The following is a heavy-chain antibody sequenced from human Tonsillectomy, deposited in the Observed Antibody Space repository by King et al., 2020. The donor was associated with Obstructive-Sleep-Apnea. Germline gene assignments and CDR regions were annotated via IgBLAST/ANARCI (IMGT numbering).Heavy chain of an antibody. CDR3: ARQVFDSLLSTYFFDY. CDR2: IYSGGTT. CDR1: WFTVSSDY. J-gene: IGHJ4*02. Sequence: VQLVESGGTLVQPGEALRLSCAASWFTVSSDYMSWVRQAPGEGLEWVSGIYSGGTTNYADSVKGRFTISRDNSKNTLYLQMNSLRAEETAVYYCARQVFDSLLSTYFFDYWGQGTLVTVSS. D-gene: IGHD3-9*01. V-gene: IGHV3-66*04.